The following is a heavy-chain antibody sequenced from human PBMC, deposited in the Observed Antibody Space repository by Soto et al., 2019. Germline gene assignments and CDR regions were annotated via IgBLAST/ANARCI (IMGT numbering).Heavy chain of an antibody. CDR3: ARDIASYAYGEGY. CDR2: VYSSGTT. J-gene: IGHJ4*02. CDR1: GGSINSYW. V-gene: IGHV4-4*07. D-gene: IGHD2-21*01. Sequence: SETLSLTCTVSGGSINSYWWSWIRQPAGKGLEWIGRVYSSGTTDYNPSLNSRATMSVETSRNQFSLKLSSVTAADTAVYYCARDIASYAYGEGYWGQGIQVTVSS.